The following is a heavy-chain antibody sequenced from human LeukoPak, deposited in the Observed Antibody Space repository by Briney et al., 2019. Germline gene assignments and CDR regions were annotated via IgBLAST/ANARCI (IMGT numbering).Heavy chain of an antibody. Sequence: GASVKVSCKASGYTFTGYYMHWVRQAPGQGLEWMGWINPNSGGTNYAQKFQGRVTMTRDTSISTAYMELSRLRSDDTAVYYCARAPGIVGATLDYWGQGTLVTVSS. J-gene: IGHJ4*02. CDR1: GYTFTGYY. CDR3: ARAPGIVGATLDY. V-gene: IGHV1-2*02. CDR2: INPNSGGT. D-gene: IGHD1-26*01.